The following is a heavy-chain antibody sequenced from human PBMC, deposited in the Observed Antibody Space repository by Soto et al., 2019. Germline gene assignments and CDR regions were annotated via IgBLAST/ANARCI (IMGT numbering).Heavy chain of an antibody. CDR1: GFSFTTYT. V-gene: IGHV3-48*01. J-gene: IGHJ5*02. Sequence: EVQLVESGGGLVQPGGSLRLSCIVSGFSFTTYTMNWVRLAPGKGLDWVSSITSNGGAIHYGDSVKGRFTISRDNARNSLYLQMDSLKAEDTAAYYCVREGCSGGSCYFDRWGQGTLLTVSS. CDR3: VREGCSGGSCYFDR. D-gene: IGHD2-15*01. CDR2: ITSNGGAI.